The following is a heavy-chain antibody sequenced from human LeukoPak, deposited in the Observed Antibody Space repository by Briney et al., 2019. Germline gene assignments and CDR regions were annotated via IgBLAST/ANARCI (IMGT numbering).Heavy chain of an antibody. D-gene: IGHD5-24*01. CDR1: GFTVSSNY. CDR2: IYSGGST. J-gene: IGHJ4*02. CDR3: AAGLRDGYNYWVFDY. Sequence: GGSLRLSCAASGFTVSSNYMSWVRQAPGKGLEWVSVIYSGGSTYYADSVKGRFTISRDNSKNTLYLQMNSLRAEDTAVYYCAAGLRDGYNYWVFDYWGQGTLVTVSS. V-gene: IGHV3-53*01.